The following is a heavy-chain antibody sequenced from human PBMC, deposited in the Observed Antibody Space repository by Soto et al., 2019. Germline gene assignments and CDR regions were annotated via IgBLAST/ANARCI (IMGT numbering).Heavy chain of an antibody. Sequence: QVQLVESGGGVVQPGRSLRLSCAASGFTFSSYGMHWVRQAPGKGLEWVAVIWYDGSNKYYADSVKGRFTISRDNSKNTLYLQMNSLRAEDTAVYYCARERCSGGSCYWFDYYYGMDVWGQGTTVTVSS. CDR1: GFTFSSYG. CDR3: ARERCSGGSCYWFDYYYGMDV. V-gene: IGHV3-33*01. J-gene: IGHJ6*02. D-gene: IGHD2-15*01. CDR2: IWYDGSNK.